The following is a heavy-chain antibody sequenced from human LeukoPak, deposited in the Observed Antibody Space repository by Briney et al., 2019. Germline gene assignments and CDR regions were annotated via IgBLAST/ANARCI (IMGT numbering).Heavy chain of an antibody. J-gene: IGHJ4*02. CDR3: AMATRWLNFDY. Sequence: GGSLRLSCAASGFTGSSNYMRWVRQAPGKGLEWVSVIYNGDITNYADSVKGRFTISRDNSKNTLYLQMNSLRADDTAVYYCAMATRWLNFDYWGQGTLGTVSA. D-gene: IGHD5-24*01. CDR2: IYNGDIT. CDR1: GFTGSSNY. V-gene: IGHV3-66*01.